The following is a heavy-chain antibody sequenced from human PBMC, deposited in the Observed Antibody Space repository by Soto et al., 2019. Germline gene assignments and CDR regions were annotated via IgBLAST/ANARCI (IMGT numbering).Heavy chain of an antibody. V-gene: IGHV5-10-1*01. Sequence: GESLKISCEGSGYAFTNYWINWVRQMPGKGLEWMGRIDPSDSYTNYSPSFQGHVAFLVDKSISTTYVQWSSLKASDTAVYYCGRQGGDGYYIDYWGQGTLVTVSS. CDR2: IDPSDSYT. J-gene: IGHJ4*02. CDR1: GYAFTNYW. CDR3: GRQGGDGYYIDY. D-gene: IGHD1-26*01.